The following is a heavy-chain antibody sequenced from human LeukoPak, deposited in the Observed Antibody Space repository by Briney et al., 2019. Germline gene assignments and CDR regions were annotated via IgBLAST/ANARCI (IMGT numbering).Heavy chain of an antibody. CDR2: IYYSGST. J-gene: IGHJ4*02. Sequence: SQTLSLTCTVSGGSISSGGYYWSWIRQHPGKGLEWIGYIYYSGSTNYNPSLKSRVTISVDTSKNQFSLKLSSVTAADTAVYYCARAPGVHYYFDYWGQGTLVTVSS. D-gene: IGHD1-14*01. CDR3: ARAPGVHYYFDY. V-gene: IGHV4-31*03. CDR1: GGSISSGGYY.